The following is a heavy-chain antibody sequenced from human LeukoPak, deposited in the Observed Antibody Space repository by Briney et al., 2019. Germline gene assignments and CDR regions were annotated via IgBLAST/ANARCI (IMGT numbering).Heavy chain of an antibody. J-gene: IGHJ2*01. D-gene: IGHD1-14*01. Sequence: PGGSLRLSCAASGFTFSDYYMSWIRQAPGKGLEWVSYISSSGSTIYYADSVKGRFTISRDNAKNSLYLQMNSLRAEDTAVYYCARTLPALRSRYFDLWGRGTLVTVSS. CDR1: GFTFSDYY. CDR3: ARTLPALRSRYFDL. V-gene: IGHV3-11*04. CDR2: ISSSGSTI.